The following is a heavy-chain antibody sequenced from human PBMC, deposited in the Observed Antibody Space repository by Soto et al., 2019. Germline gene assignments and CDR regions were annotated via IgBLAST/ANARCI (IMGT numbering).Heavy chain of an antibody. J-gene: IGHJ6*03. Sequence: QVQLVQSGAEVKKPGASVKVSCKASGYTFTSYAMHWVRQAPGQRLEWMGWINAGNGNTKYSQKFQGRVTITRDTSASTAYMELSSLRSEDTAVYYCARASIAAREHYSYYMDVWGKGTTVTVSS. V-gene: IGHV1-3*01. CDR2: INAGNGNT. CDR1: GYTFTSYA. D-gene: IGHD6-6*01. CDR3: ARASIAAREHYSYYMDV.